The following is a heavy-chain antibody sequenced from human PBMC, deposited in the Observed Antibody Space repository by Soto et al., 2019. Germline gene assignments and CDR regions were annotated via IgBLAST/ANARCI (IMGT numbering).Heavy chain of an antibody. Sequence: ASVKVSCKAYRYTFTSYYIHWVRQAPGQGLEWMGIINPSGGSTSYAQKFQGRVTMTRDTSTSTVYMELSSLRSEDTAVYYCARDLNDRGSTSSPTHWFDPWGQGTLVTVSS. CDR1: RYTFTSYY. J-gene: IGHJ5*02. CDR2: INPSGGST. D-gene: IGHD2-2*01. CDR3: ARDLNDRGSTSSPTHWFDP. V-gene: IGHV1-46*03.